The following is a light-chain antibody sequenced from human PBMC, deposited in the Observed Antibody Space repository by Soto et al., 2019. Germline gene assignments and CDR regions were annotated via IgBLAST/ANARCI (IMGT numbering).Light chain of an antibody. V-gene: IGLV2-14*03. J-gene: IGLJ2*01. CDR3: SSYTANTARV. CDR1: SSDVGGYNY. CDR2: DVS. Sequence: QSALTQPASVSGSPGQSITISCTGTSSDVGGYNYVSWYQQHPDKAPKLLIYDVSNRPSGVSNRFSGSKSGSTASLTISGLQDEDEADYYCSSYTANTARVFGGGTKLTVL.